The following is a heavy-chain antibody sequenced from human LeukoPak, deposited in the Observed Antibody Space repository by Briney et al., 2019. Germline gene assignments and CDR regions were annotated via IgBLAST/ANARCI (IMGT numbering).Heavy chain of an antibody. CDR2: IYSGGNT. V-gene: IGHV3-53*01. J-gene: IGHJ4*02. Sequence: GGSLRLSCAASGFTVSSNYMSWVRQAPAKGLEWVSVIYSGGNTYYADSVKGRFTISRDNSKNTLYLQMSSLRAEDTAVYYCARVAMSDSSGYCDYWGQGTLVTVSS. CDR3: ARVAMSDSSGYCDY. D-gene: IGHD3-22*01. CDR1: GFTVSSNY.